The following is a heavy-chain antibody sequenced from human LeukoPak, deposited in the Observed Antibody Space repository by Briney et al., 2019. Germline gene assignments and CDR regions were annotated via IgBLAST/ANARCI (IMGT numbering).Heavy chain of an antibody. CDR3: ARGKPSYGSGTFYRPLEPNYMDV. CDR1: GYSISSGYY. CDR2: FDQSGST. J-gene: IGHJ6*03. Sequence: ASETLSLTCTVSGYSISSGYYWGCIRPPPGKGLEWIGSFDQSGSTYYNPSLKSRVTISVDTSKNQFSLKLSSVTAADTAVYYCARGKPSYGSGTFYRPLEPNYMDVWGKGTTVTVSS. V-gene: IGHV4-38-2*02. D-gene: IGHD3-10*01.